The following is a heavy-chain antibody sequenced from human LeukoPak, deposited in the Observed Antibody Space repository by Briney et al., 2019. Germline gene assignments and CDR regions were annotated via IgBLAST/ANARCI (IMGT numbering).Heavy chain of an antibody. Sequence: PGGSLRLSCSASGLTFSSYTMNWVRQAPGKGLEWVSSIDPSSTYIYYADSVKGRFTISRDNAQNSLYLQMNSLRAEDTAVYYCTRGSYGDYEYWGQGTLITVSS. CDR3: TRGSYGDYEY. D-gene: IGHD4-17*01. V-gene: IGHV3-21*01. CDR2: IDPSSTYI. J-gene: IGHJ4*02. CDR1: GLTFSSYT.